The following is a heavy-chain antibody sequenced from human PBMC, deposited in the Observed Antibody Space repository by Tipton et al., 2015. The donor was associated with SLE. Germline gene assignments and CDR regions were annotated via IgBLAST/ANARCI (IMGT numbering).Heavy chain of an antibody. Sequence: TLSLTCTVSGGSISSYYWSWIRQPPGKGLEWIGYIYCSGSTNYNPSLKSRVTISVDTSKNQFSLKLSSVTAADTAVYYCARLIWFGELGAFDIWGQGTMVTVSS. CDR1: GGSISSYY. V-gene: IGHV4-59*01. CDR2: IYCSGST. J-gene: IGHJ3*02. CDR3: ARLIWFGELGAFDI. D-gene: IGHD3-10*01.